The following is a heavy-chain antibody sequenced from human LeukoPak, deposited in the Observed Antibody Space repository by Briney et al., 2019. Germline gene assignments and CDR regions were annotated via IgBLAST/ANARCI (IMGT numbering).Heavy chain of an antibody. J-gene: IGHJ6*04. V-gene: IGHV3-30*04. CDR3: ARDDLSSGWSYYYYGMDV. Sequence: GGSLRLSCAASGFTFSSYAMHWVRQAPGKGLEWVAVISYDGSNKYYADSVKGRFTISRDNSKNTLYLQMNSLRAEGTAVYYCARDDLSSGWSYYYYGMDVWGKGTTVTVSS. CDR2: ISYDGSNK. D-gene: IGHD6-19*01. CDR1: GFTFSSYA.